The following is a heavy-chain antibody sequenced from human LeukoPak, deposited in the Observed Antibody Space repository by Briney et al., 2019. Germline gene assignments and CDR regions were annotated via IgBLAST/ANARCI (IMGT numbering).Heavy chain of an antibody. CDR1: GFTFSSYA. CDR2: VSGSGSST. CDR3: AKGLVAFDI. Sequence: GGSLRLSCADSGFTFSSYAMSWVRQAPGKGLEWVSVVSGSGSSTYYADSVKGRFTISRDNSRNTLYLQMNSLRAEDTAVYYCAKGLVAFDIWGQGTMVTVSS. J-gene: IGHJ3*02. V-gene: IGHV3-23*01. D-gene: IGHD5/OR15-5a*01.